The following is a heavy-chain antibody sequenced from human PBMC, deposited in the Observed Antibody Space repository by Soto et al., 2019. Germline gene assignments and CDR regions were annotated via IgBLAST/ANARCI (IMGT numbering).Heavy chain of an antibody. Sequence: QVQLRQWGAGLLKPSETLVLTCAVSGGSFTDYYWGWIRQSPGKGLEWIGEINHSASSTYNPSLASRVTILVDTSKKQFSLRLTSVTAAYTAMYYCARGEYDSSGLYSWAPLGFDVWGQGTTVTVSS. CDR3: ARGEYDSSGLYSWAPLGFDV. J-gene: IGHJ6*02. CDR2: INHSASS. CDR1: GGSFTDYY. V-gene: IGHV4-34*01. D-gene: IGHD3-22*01.